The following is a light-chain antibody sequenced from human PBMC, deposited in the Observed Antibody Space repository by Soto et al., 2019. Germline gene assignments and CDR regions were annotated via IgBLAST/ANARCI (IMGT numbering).Light chain of an antibody. CDR1: SSDVGGYNY. CDR2: DVS. J-gene: IGLJ2*01. Sequence: QSVLTQPRSVSGSPGQSVTISCTGTSSDVGGYNYVSWYQHHPGKAPKLMIYDVSQRPSGVPARFSGSKSGNTASLTISGLQAEDEADYYCCSYAGSYLVFGGGTKVTVL. V-gene: IGLV2-11*01. CDR3: CSYAGSYLV.